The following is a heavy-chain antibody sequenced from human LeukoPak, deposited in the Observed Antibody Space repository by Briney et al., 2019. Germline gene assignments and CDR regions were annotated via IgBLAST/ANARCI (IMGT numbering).Heavy chain of an antibody. CDR3: ARDTYSASYFGFDY. CDR1: GFTFSDYE. V-gene: IGHV3-48*03. Sequence: GGSLRLSCAASGFTFSDYEMNWVRQAPGKGLEWVSFITASGTTVYYSDSVKGRFTISRDNAKNSLYLQMNSLRVEDTAVYYCARDTYSASYFGFDYWGQGILVTVSS. J-gene: IGHJ4*02. CDR2: ITASGTTV. D-gene: IGHD1-26*01.